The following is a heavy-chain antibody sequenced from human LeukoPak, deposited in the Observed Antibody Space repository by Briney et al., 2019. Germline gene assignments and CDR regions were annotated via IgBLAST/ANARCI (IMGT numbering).Heavy chain of an antibody. CDR2: VYYNGSS. CDR1: GGSIGFYY. V-gene: IGHV4-59*01. D-gene: IGHD3-10*01. Sequence: SETLSLTCTVSGGSIGFYYWNWIRQPPGKGLEWIGCVYYNGSSNYNPSLKSRVTISVDTSKIQFSLKLSSVTAADTAVYYCARSIKRGLFDYWGQGSLVTVSS. CDR3: ARSIKRGLFDY. J-gene: IGHJ4*02.